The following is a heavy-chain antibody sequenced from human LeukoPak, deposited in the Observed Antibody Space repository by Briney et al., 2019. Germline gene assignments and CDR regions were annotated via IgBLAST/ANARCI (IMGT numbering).Heavy chain of an antibody. CDR1: GYTFISYD. CDR2: MNPSSGNT. Sequence: GASVKVSCKASGYTFISYDINWVRQATGQGLEWMGWMNPSSGNTGYAQKLQGRVTMTRNTSISTAYMGLSSLTAEDTAVYYCARGGESGNYGGDYWGQGSLVTVSS. V-gene: IGHV1-8*01. D-gene: IGHD1-7*01. J-gene: IGHJ4*02. CDR3: ARGGESGNYGGDY.